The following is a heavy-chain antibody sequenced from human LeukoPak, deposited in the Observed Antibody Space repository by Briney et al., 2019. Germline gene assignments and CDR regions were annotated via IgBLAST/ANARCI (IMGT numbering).Heavy chain of an antibody. V-gene: IGHV4-59*01. D-gene: IGHD6-19*01. CDR2: IYYSGST. Sequence: SETLSLTCTVSGGSISSYYWSWLRQPPGKGLEWIGYIYYSGSTNYNPSLTSRVTISVDTSKNQFSLKLSSVTAADTAVYYCARGGSSDWYYYYYMDVWGKGTTVTVSS. J-gene: IGHJ6*03. CDR3: ARGGSSDWYYYYYMDV. CDR1: GGSISSYY.